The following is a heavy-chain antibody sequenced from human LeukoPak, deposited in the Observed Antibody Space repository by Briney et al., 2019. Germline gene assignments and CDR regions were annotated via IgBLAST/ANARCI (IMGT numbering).Heavy chain of an antibody. J-gene: IGHJ4*02. Sequence: SETLSLTCAVYGGSFSGYYWSWIRQPPGKGLEWIGEINHSGSTNYNPSLKSRVTISVDTSKNQFSLKLSSVTAADTAVYYCARHGAVAGIQPWGPPLDIDYWGRGTLVTVSS. D-gene: IGHD6-19*01. CDR3: ARHGAVAGIQPWGPPLDIDY. V-gene: IGHV4-34*01. CDR1: GGSFSGYY. CDR2: INHSGST.